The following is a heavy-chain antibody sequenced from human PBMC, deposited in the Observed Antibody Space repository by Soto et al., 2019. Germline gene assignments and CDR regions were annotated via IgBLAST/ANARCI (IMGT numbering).Heavy chain of an antibody. Sequence: QVQLQQWGAGLLKPSETLSLTCAVYGGSFSGYYWSWIRQPPGKGLEWIGEINHSGSTNYNPSLKSRVTISVDTSKNQFSLKLSSVTAADTAVYYCATNSSSWYNYWGQGTLVTVSS. CDR3: ATNSSSWYNY. CDR2: INHSGST. CDR1: GGSFSGYY. V-gene: IGHV4-34*01. J-gene: IGHJ4*02. D-gene: IGHD6-13*01.